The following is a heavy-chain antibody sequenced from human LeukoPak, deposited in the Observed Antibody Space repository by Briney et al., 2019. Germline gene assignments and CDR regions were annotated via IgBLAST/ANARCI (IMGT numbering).Heavy chain of an antibody. J-gene: IGHJ4*02. D-gene: IGHD1-26*01. CDR1: GFTFSSYS. Sequence: KTGGSLRLSCAASGFTFSSYSMNWVRQAPGKGLEWVSSISSSSSYIYYADSVKGRFTISRDNAKNSLYLQMNSLRAEDTAVYYCARDLGAMDHRFDYWGQGTLVTVSS. CDR3: ARDLGAMDHRFDY. CDR2: ISSSSSYI. V-gene: IGHV3-21*01.